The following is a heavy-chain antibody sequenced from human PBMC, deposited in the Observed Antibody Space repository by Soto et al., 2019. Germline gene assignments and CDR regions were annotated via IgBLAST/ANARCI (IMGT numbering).Heavy chain of an antibody. CDR1: GGSIRSGDYY. V-gene: IGHV4-30-4*01. J-gene: IGHJ4*02. CDR2: VHYGGNT. D-gene: IGHD6-13*01. Sequence: SETLSLTCTVSGGSIRSGDYYWSWIRQTPERGLEWCGYVHYGGNTFYNPSLKSRATISLDTSRNQFSLNLTSVTAADSAVYYCAREIMAADHFDYWGQGALVTVSS. CDR3: AREIMAADHFDY.